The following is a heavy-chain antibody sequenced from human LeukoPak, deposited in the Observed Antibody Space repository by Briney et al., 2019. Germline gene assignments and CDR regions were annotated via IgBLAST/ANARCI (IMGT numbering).Heavy chain of an antibody. J-gene: IGHJ4*02. Sequence: ASVKVSCKASGYTFTSYAISWVRQAPGQGLEWMGGIIPIFGTANYAQKFQGRVTITTDESTSTAYMELSSLRSEDTAVYYCARGSVVPAALDYWGQGTLVTVSS. CDR3: ARGSVVPAALDY. D-gene: IGHD2-2*01. CDR2: IIPIFGTA. V-gene: IGHV1-69*05. CDR1: GYTFTSYA.